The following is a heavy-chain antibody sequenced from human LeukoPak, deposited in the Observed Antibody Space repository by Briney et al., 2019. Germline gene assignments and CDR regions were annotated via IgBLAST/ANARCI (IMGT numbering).Heavy chain of an antibody. V-gene: IGHV4-39*07. Sequence: SETLSLTCTVSGGSISSSSYYWGWIRQPPGKGLEWIGSIYYSGSTYYNPSLKSRVTISVDTSKNQFSLKLSSVTAADTAVYYCASEDSSGGAFDIWGQGTMVTVSS. CDR3: ASEDSSGGAFDI. CDR2: IYYSGST. D-gene: IGHD3-22*01. J-gene: IGHJ3*02. CDR1: GGSISSSSYY.